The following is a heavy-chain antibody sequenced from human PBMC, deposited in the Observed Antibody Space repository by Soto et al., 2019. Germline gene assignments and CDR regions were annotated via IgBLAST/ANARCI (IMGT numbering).Heavy chain of an antibody. CDR1: GDSVSSNSAA. V-gene: IGHV6-1*01. D-gene: IGHD3-3*01. Sequence: SQTLSLTCAISGDSVSSNSAAWNWIRQSPSRGLEWLGRTYYRSKWYNDYAVSVRSRITINPDTSKNQFSLQLNSVTPEDTAVYYCARDNFWSGEDYYGMDVWGQGTTVTVSS. J-gene: IGHJ6*02. CDR3: ARDNFWSGEDYYGMDV. CDR2: TYYRSKWYN.